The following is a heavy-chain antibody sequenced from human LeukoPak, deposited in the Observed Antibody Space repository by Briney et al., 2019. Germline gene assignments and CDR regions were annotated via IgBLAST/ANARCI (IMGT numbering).Heavy chain of an antibody. J-gene: IGHJ4*02. Sequence: SETLSLTCTVSGGSISSSSYYWGWTRQPPGKGLEWIGSIYYSGSTYYNPSLKSRVTISVDTSKNQFSLKLSSVTAADTAVYYCARQPITYYYDSSGYPDYWGQGTLVTVSS. V-gene: IGHV4-39*01. CDR1: GGSISSSSYY. D-gene: IGHD3-22*01. CDR3: ARQPITYYYDSSGYPDY. CDR2: IYYSGST.